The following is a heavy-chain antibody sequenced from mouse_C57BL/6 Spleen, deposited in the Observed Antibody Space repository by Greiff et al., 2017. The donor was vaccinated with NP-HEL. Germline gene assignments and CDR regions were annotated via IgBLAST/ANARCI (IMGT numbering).Heavy chain of an antibody. V-gene: IGHV5-4*03. CDR3: ARGDSPLAY. CDR2: ISDGGSYT. D-gene: IGHD3-3*01. CDR1: GFTFSSYA. J-gene: IGHJ3*01. Sequence: EVMLVESGGGLVKPGGSLKLSCAASGFTFSSYAMSWVRQTPEKRLEWVATISDGGSYTYYPDNVKGRFTISRDNAKNNLYLQMSHLKSEDTAMYYCARGDSPLAYWGQGTLVTVSA.